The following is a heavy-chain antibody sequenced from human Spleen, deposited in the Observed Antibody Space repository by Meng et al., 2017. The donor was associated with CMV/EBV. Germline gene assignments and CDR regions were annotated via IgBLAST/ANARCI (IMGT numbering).Heavy chain of an antibody. V-gene: IGHV1-18*01. CDR3: ARDSPLRNFDWLLKMHSNYGMDV. D-gene: IGHD3-9*01. CDR2: IDTYYGNT. Sequence: ASVKVSSKTSGYTFTNYGISWLRQAPGQGLEWMGWIDTYYGNTKSAQKLQGRVTMTADTSTNTASMELRSLISDDAAVHYCARDSPLRNFDWLLKMHSNYGMDVWGQGTTVTVSS. J-gene: IGHJ6*02. CDR1: GYTFTNYG.